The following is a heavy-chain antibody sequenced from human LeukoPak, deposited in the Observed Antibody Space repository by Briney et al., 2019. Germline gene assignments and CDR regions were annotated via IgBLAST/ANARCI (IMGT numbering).Heavy chain of an antibody. V-gene: IGHV5-51*01. CDR3: ARLTRSMGFDY. Sequence: GESLKISCKGSGYSFTTYWIGWVRQMPGKGLEWMGIIYPGDSDTIYSPSFQGQVTISAGKSISTAYLQWSSLKASDTAMYYCARLTRSMGFDYWGQGTLLTVSS. CDR1: GYSFTTYW. CDR2: IYPGDSDT. J-gene: IGHJ4*02. D-gene: IGHD2/OR15-2a*01.